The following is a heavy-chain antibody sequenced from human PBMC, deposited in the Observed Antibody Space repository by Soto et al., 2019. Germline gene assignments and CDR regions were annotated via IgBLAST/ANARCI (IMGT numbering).Heavy chain of an antibody. V-gene: IGHV3-11*01. CDR2: ISNSGGIT. CDR1: GFTFSDSY. J-gene: IGHJ4*02. D-gene: IGHD3-9*01. Sequence: QVQLVESGGGLVQPGGSLRLSCAASGFTFSDSYMTWIRLAPGKGLEWVSFISNSGGITSYVDSVQGRFTISRDNGKNSLYLQLNSLRTEDTAVYYCVRGHTLLTEWGQGTLVTVSS. CDR3: VRGHTLLTE.